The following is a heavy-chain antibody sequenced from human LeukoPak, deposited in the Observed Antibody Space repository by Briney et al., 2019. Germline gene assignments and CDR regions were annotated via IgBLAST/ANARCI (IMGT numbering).Heavy chain of an antibody. D-gene: IGHD6-19*01. V-gene: IGHV2-70*04. CDR2: IDWDDDK. J-gene: IGHJ4*02. CDR1: GFSLSTSGVR. Sequence: SGPALVKPIQTLTLTCTFSGFSLSTSGVRVSWIRQPPGQALEWLARIDWDDDKFYSTSLKTRLTIPRVTSKNQVVLTMTNMDPVDTATYYCARIRPNCSVFDYWGQGTLVTVSS. CDR3: ARIRPNCSVFDY.